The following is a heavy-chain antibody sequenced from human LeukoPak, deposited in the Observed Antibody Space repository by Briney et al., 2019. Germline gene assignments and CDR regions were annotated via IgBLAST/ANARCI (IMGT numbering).Heavy chain of an antibody. V-gene: IGHV4-4*02. Sequence: SGTLSLTCAVSGVSISSNLWWTWVRQPPGKGLEWIAEIHHSGSPYYNPSLKSRVTISVDTSKNQFSLKLSSVTAADTAVYYCARASSGWYNWFDPWGQGTLVTVSS. CDR1: GVSISSNLW. CDR2: IHHSGSP. J-gene: IGHJ5*02. CDR3: ARASSGWYNWFDP. D-gene: IGHD6-19*01.